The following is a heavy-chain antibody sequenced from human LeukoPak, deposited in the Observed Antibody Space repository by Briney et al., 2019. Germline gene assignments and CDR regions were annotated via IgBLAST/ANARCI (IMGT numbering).Heavy chain of an antibody. D-gene: IGHD3-22*01. Sequence: GGSLRLSCAASGFTFSSYGMHWVRQAPGKGLEWVAVIWYDGSNKYYADSVKGRFTTSRDNSKNTLYLQMNSLRAEDTAVYYCARDWGPYYYDSSGYLAPPFDPWGQGTLVTVSS. CDR1: GFTFSSYG. J-gene: IGHJ5*02. V-gene: IGHV3-33*01. CDR3: ARDWGPYYYDSSGYLAPPFDP. CDR2: IWYDGSNK.